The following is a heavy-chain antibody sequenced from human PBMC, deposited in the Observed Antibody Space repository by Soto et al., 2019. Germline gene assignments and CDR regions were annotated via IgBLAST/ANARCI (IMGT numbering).Heavy chain of an antibody. CDR1: GGTFSSYA. V-gene: IGHV1-69*13. D-gene: IGHD3-3*01. J-gene: IGHJ4*02. Sequence: ASVKVSCKASGGTFSSYAISWVRQAPGQGLEWMGGIIPIFGTANYAQKFQGRVTITADESTSTAYMELSSLRSEDTAVYYCARTAAYDFWSPPSGRNFDYWGQGTLVTVSS. CDR2: IIPIFGTA. CDR3: ARTAAYDFWSPPSGRNFDY.